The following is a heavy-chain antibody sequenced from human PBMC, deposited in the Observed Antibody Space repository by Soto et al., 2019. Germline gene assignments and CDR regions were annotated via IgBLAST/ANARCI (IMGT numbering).Heavy chain of an antibody. V-gene: IGHV3-66*01. CDR3: ARDPWAADY. D-gene: IGHD3-16*01. Sequence: EVQLVESGGGLVQPGGSLRLSCAASGFTVSTKYMSWVRQAPGKGLEWVSVIYSGGSTFYEDSVRGRLTISRDNSKNTMNLQMNSLRAEDTAVYYCARDPWAADYWGQGTLVTVSS. J-gene: IGHJ4*02. CDR2: IYSGGST. CDR1: GFTVSTKY.